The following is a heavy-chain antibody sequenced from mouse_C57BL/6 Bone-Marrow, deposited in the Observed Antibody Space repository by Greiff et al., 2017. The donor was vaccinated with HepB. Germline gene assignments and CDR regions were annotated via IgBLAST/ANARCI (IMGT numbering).Heavy chain of an antibody. CDR1: GYTFTSYW. D-gene: IGHD2-4*01. J-gene: IGHJ1*03. CDR3: AVEGDYDWYFDV. CDR2: INPSNGGT. Sequence: QVHVKQPGTELVKPGASVKLSCKASGYTFTSYWMHWVKQRPGQGLEWIGNINPSNGGTNYNEKFKSKATLTVDKSSSTAYMQLSSLTSEDSAVYYCAVEGDYDWYFDVWGTGTTVTVSS. V-gene: IGHV1-53*01.